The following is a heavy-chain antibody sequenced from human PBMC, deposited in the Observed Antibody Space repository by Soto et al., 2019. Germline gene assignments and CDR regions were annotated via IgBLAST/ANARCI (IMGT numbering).Heavy chain of an antibody. J-gene: IGHJ4*02. CDR2: IYYSGST. CDR3: ARAVRLRLDN. CDR1: GGSITSGGYY. D-gene: IGHD4-17*01. V-gene: IGHV4-31*03. Sequence: QVQLQESGPGLVKPSQTLSLTCTVSGGSITSGGYYWSWIRQHPGKGLEWIGYIYYSGSTYYNPSLKSRVNISLDTSKNQFSLNLSSVTAAHTATYYCARAVRLRLDNWGQGTLVTVSS.